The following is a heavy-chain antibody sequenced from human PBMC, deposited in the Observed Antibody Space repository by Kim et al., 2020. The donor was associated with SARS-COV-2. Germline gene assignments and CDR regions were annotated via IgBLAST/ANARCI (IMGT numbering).Heavy chain of an antibody. CDR3: GRHEIWFSGLGH. Sequence: SETLSLTCTVSGFSMTTDYNWGWIRQPPGKGLEWIASIHHRGHTYYNPSLKSRVTIFVDTSKNQFSLKLSSVTASDTAIYYCGRHEIWFSGLGHCGPGMLVTVTS. D-gene: IGHD3-10*01. V-gene: IGHV4-38-2*02. J-gene: IGHJ4*02. CDR1: GFSMTTDYN. CDR2: IHHRGHT.